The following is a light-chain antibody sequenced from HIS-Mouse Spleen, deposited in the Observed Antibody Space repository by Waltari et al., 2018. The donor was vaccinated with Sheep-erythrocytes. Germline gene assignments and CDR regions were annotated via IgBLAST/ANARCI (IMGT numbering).Light chain of an antibody. V-gene: IGLV2-23*01. CDR3: CSYAGSSTPWV. CDR2: EGS. Sequence: QSALTQPASVSGSPGQSITISCTGTSSDVGSYNLFSWYQQHPGKAPKLMIYEGSKPPSGVSNRFSGAKTVKTASLTISGLQADDEAVYYCCSYAGSSTPWVFGGGTKLTVL. J-gene: IGLJ3*02. CDR1: SSDVGSYNL.